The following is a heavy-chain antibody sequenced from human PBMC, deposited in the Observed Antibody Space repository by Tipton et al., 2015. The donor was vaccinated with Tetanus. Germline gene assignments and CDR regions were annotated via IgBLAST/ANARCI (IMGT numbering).Heavy chain of an antibody. V-gene: IGHV7-4-1*02. CDR3: ARDPPPVRGVYYGMDV. CDR2: INTNTGNP. Sequence: QSGPEVKKPGASVKVSCKASGYTFTSYAMNWVRQAPGQGLEWMGWINTNTGNPTYVQGFTGRFVFSLDTSVSTAYLQISSLKAEDTAVYYCARDPPPVRGVYYGMDVWGQGTTVTVSS. J-gene: IGHJ6*02. D-gene: IGHD3-10*01. CDR1: GYTFTSYA.